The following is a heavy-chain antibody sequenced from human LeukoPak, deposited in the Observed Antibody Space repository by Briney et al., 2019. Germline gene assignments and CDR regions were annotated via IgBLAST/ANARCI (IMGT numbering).Heavy chain of an antibody. Sequence: PGGSLRLSCAASGFTVSSNYMSWVRQAPGKGLEWVSVIYSGGSTYYADSVKGRFTISRDNSKNTLYLQMNSLRAEDTAMYYCARGVVRGVIITWAFDIWGQGTMVTVSS. CDR3: ARGVVRGVIITWAFDI. V-gene: IGHV3-66*01. CDR2: IYSGGST. J-gene: IGHJ3*02. D-gene: IGHD3-10*01. CDR1: GFTVSSNY.